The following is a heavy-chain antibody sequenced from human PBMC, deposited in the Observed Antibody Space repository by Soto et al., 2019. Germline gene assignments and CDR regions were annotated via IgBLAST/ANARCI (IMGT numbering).Heavy chain of an antibody. CDR2: IHTSGST. Sequence: QVQLQESGPGLVKPSETLSLTCTVSGGSISSYYWSWIRQPAGKGLEWIGRIHTSGSTNYNPSLKSRVTMSVDTSKNQFSLKLSSVTAADTAVYYCARDSSSSGWPYPDYWGQGTLVTVSS. V-gene: IGHV4-4*07. CDR3: ARDSSSSGWPYPDY. J-gene: IGHJ4*02. CDR1: GGSISSYY. D-gene: IGHD6-19*01.